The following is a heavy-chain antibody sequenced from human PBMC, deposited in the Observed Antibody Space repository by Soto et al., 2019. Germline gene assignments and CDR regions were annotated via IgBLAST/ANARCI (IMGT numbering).Heavy chain of an antibody. J-gene: IGHJ6*03. CDR3: ARRPMSLTIFGVGPPRGYMDV. CDR1: GGSFSGYY. V-gene: IGHV4-34*01. Sequence: KQSQTLSLPCAVSGGSFSGYYWSWIRQPPGKGLEWIGEINHSGSTNYNPSLKSRVTISVDTSKNQFSLKLSSVTAADTAVYYCARRPMSLTIFGVGPPRGYMDVWGKGTTVTVSS. CDR2: INHSGST. D-gene: IGHD3-3*01.